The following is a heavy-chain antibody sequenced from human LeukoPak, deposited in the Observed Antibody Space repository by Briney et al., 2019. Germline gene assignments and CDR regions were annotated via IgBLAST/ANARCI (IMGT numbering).Heavy chain of an antibody. V-gene: IGHV4-39*07. J-gene: IGHJ1*01. CDR3: ARDPPGGIGEYFQH. CDR2: IYSSGSP. Sequence: SETLSLTCTVSGASISNSEFYWGWIRQAPGKGLEWIGSIYSSGSPYYSPSFKSRATMSIDRSQNHFSLRLTSVTAADTAVYYCARDPPGGIGEYFQHWGQGTLVTVSS. D-gene: IGHD2-15*01. CDR1: GASISNSEFY.